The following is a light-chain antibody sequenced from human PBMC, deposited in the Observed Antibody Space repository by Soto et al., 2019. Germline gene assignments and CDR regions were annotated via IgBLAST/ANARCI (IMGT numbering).Light chain of an antibody. Sequence: QSVLTQPPSASGTPGQRVTISCSGSSSNIGSNYVYWYQQLPGTAPKLLIHSNNQRPSGVPDRFSGSKSGTSASLAISGLRSEDEADYYCQSYDSSLRATVFGGGTKLTVL. CDR3: QSYDSSLRATV. CDR2: SNN. J-gene: IGLJ2*01. CDR1: SSNIGSNY. V-gene: IGLV1-47*02.